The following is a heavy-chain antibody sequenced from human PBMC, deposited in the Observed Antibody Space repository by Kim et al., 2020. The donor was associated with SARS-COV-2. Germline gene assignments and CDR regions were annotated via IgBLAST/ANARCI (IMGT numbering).Heavy chain of an antibody. CDR1: GYTFTSYY. J-gene: IGHJ6*02. CDR3: ARDPTDYGDYYYYGMDV. D-gene: IGHD4-17*01. CDR2: INPSGGST. V-gene: IGHV1-46*01. Sequence: ASVKVSCKASGYTFTSYYMHWVRQAPGQGLEWMGIINPSGGSTSYAPKFQGRVTMTRDTSTSTVYMELSSLRSEDTAVYYCARDPTDYGDYYYYGMDVWGQGTTVTVSS.